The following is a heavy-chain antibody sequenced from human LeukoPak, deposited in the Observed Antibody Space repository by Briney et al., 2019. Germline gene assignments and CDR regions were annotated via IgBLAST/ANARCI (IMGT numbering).Heavy chain of an antibody. CDR2: TYYRSKWYN. V-gene: IGHV6-1*01. Sequence: SQTLSLTCAISGDSVSSDNAAWNWFRQSPSRGLEWLGRTYYRSKWYNDYALSVKGRITINPDTSKNQFSLQLNSVTPEDTAVYYCARGNHESPDKGDAFDIWGQGTMVTVSS. CDR3: ARGNHESPDKGDAFDI. D-gene: IGHD1-14*01. CDR1: GDSVSSDNAA. J-gene: IGHJ3*02.